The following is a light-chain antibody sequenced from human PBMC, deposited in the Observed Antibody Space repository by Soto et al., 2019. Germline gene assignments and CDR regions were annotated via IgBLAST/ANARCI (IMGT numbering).Light chain of an antibody. V-gene: IGKV3-15*01. CDR1: QSVNSN. Sequence: EIVMTQSPDTLSVSPGERATLSCRASQSVNSNLAWLQQRAGQAPRLLIYDASTWADAFRARFSASCSGTEYTLTISSLQSEDFAVYYCQQYNTWPLTFGGGTKMEI. CDR2: DAS. CDR3: QQYNTWPLT. J-gene: IGKJ4*01.